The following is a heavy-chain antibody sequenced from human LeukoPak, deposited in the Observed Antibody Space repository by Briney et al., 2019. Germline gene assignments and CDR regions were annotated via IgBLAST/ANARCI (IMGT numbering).Heavy chain of an antibody. CDR1: GYSFSSHW. CDR2: LNPGDSDT. CDR3: ARRYYYDTGGYYFAQDAFDI. V-gene: IGHV5-51*01. Sequence: GESLKISCKGSGYSFSSHWIGWVRQMPGKGLEWIGILNPGDSDTRYSPSFQGQVTISADKSISTAYLQWSSLKASDTAMYYCARRYYYDTGGYYFAQDAFDIWGQGTMVTVSS. J-gene: IGHJ3*02. D-gene: IGHD3-22*01.